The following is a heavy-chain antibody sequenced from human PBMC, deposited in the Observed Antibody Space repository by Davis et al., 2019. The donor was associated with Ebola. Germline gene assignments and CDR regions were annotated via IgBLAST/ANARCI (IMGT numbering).Heavy chain of an antibody. J-gene: IGHJ3*02. D-gene: IGHD4-11*01. CDR2: ISGSGGST. CDR3: ARDNSNTDAFDI. V-gene: IGHV3-23*01. CDR1: GFTFSSYG. Sequence: PGGSLRLSCAASGFTFSSYGMHWVRQAPGKGLEWVSAISGSGGSTYYADSVKGRFTISRDNSKNTLYLQMNSLRAEDTAVYYCARDNSNTDAFDIWGQGTMVTVSS.